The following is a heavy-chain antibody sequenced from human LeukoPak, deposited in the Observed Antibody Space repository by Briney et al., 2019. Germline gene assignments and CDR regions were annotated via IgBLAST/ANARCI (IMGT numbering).Heavy chain of an antibody. Sequence: SETLSLTCTVSGGSISGYYWTWIRQPPGKGLEYIGYIYYSGSTNHNPSLKSRVTISVDKSKNQFSLKLSSVTAADTAVYYCARGRYTFDYWGQGTLVTVSS. CDR3: ARGRYTFDY. V-gene: IGHV4-59*01. CDR1: GGSISGYY. J-gene: IGHJ4*02. D-gene: IGHD1-1*01. CDR2: IYYSGST.